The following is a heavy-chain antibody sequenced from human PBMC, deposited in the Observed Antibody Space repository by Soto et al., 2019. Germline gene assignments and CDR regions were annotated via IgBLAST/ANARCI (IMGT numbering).Heavy chain of an antibody. CDR1: GFTFSSYS. J-gene: IGHJ3*01. Sequence: RGSLRISCAASGFTFSSYSMNWVRQAPGKGLEWVSYISSSSSTIYYADSVKGRFTISRDNAKNSLYLQMNSLRAEDTAVYYCARDGELLRFLVLLCYSGDAF. CDR3: ARDGELLRFLVLLCYSGDAF. D-gene: IGHD3-3*01. CDR2: ISSSSSTI. V-gene: IGHV3-48*01.